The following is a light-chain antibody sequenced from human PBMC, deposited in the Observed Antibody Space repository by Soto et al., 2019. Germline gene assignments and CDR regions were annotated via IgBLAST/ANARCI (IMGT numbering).Light chain of an antibody. J-gene: IGKJ1*01. CDR1: RSDSPW. V-gene: IGKV1-5*03. CDR3: QQYDM. Sequence: DIQMTQFPSTLSASVGDTVTITCRASRSDSPWLAWYQQIPGGAPKLLIYKASILESGVPSRFSGSGSGTEFTLTITSLQPEDFATYYCQQYDMFGPGTKVEIK. CDR2: KAS.